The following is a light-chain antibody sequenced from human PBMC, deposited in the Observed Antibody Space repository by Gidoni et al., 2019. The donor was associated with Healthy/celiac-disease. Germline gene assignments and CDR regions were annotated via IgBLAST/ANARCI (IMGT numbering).Light chain of an antibody. V-gene: IGKV4-1*01. CDR3: QQYYSTPPL. J-gene: IGKJ2*01. CDR2: WAY. CDR1: QSVLYSSNNKYY. Sequence: DIVMTQSPDSLAVSLGERATINCKSSQSVLYSSNNKYYLAWYQQKPGQPPKLLIYWAYTRESGVPDRFSGSGSGTDFTLTISSLQAEDVAVYYCQQYYSTPPLFGQGTKLEIK.